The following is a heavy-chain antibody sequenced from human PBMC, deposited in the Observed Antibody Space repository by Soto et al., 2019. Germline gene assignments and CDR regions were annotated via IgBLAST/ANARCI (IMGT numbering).Heavy chain of an antibody. V-gene: IGHV4-4*02. J-gene: IGHJ4*02. CDR3: ARAGGSGAVAVDY. D-gene: IGHD6-19*01. Sequence: PSETLSLTCAVSGGSISTTHWWTWVRQPPGKGLEWIGEIYHSGSTNYNPSLKSRVTISVDNSKNQFSLKLSSVTAADTAVYYCARAGGSGAVAVDYWGQGTLVTVSS. CDR2: IYHSGST. CDR1: GGSISTTHW.